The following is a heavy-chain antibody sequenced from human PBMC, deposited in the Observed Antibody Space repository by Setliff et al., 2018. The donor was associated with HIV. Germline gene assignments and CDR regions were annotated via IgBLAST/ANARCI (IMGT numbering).Heavy chain of an antibody. Sequence: GGSLRLSCLASGFTFSSYAMSWVRQAPGKGLDFVSGISSNGDTTYYADSVKGRFTISRDNSKNTLFLQMGSLRPEDMAVYYCARGPALTTVTNPFDYWGQGTLVTVSS. J-gene: IGHJ4*02. D-gene: IGHD4-4*01. CDR2: ISSNGDTT. CDR1: GFTFSSYA. V-gene: IGHV3-64*02. CDR3: ARGPALTTVTNPFDY.